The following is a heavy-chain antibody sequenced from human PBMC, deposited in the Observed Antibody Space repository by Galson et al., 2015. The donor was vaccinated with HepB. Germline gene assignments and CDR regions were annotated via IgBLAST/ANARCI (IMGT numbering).Heavy chain of an antibody. CDR2: ISTYNGNT. J-gene: IGHJ6*02. CDR3: ARDLYSNYGVRGMDV. CDR1: GYTFTNYG. D-gene: IGHD4-11*01. Sequence: SVKVSCKASGYTFTNYGINWVRQAPGQGLEWMGWISTYNGNTNYAQKLQGRVTMTTDTSTSAAYMELRSLRSDDTAVYYCARDLYSNYGVRGMDVWGQGTTVTVSS. V-gene: IGHV1-18*01.